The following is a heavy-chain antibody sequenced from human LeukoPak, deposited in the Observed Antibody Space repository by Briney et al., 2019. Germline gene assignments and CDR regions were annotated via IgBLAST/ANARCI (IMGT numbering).Heavy chain of an antibody. V-gene: IGHV1-69*04. CDR1: GYTFTSYG. D-gene: IGHD6-13*01. J-gene: IGHJ5*02. CDR3: ARTIAAAGPNWFDP. Sequence: SVKVSCKASGYTFTSYGISWVRQAPGQGLEWMGRIIPILGIANYAQKFQGRVTITADKSTSTAYMELSSLRSEDTAVYYCARTIAAAGPNWFDPWGQGTLVTVSS. CDR2: IIPILGIA.